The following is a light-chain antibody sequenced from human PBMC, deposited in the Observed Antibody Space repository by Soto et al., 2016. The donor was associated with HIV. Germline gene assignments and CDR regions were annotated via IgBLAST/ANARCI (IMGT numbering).Light chain of an antibody. CDR3: QVWETSDLPNWV. CDR1: NIGRKS. V-gene: IGLV3-21*01. J-gene: IGLJ3*02. Sequence: SYELTQPPSVSVAPGKTARINCGGNNIGRKSVHWYQQRPGQAPVLVIYDDSDRPSGIPERFSGSNSGNTATLTISRAEAGDEADYYCQVWETSDLPNWVFGGGTKLT. CDR2: DDS.